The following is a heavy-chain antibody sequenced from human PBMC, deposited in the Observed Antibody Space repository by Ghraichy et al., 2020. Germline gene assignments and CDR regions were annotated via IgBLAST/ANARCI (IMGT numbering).Heavy chain of an antibody. CDR2: ISYDGSKK. CDR3: ARDASRGNWAY. CDR1: GFSFSSSS. J-gene: IGHJ4*02. D-gene: IGHD3-16*01. V-gene: IGHV3-30-3*01. Sequence: GESLNISCAASGFSFSSSSMHWVRQAPGEGLEWVAFISYDGSKKYYADSVKGRLTISRDNSKNTLFLHMNSLKAEDTAVYHCARDASRGNWAYWGQGTLVIVSS.